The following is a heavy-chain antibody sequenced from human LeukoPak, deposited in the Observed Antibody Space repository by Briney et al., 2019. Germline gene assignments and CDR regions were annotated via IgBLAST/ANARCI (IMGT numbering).Heavy chain of an antibody. Sequence: PGGSLRLSCAASGFTFSSYAMSWVRQAPGKGLEWVSAISGSGGSTYYADSVKGRFTISRDNSKNTLYLQMNSLRAEDTAVYYCAKDLVESGTGLWFDPWGQGTLVTVSS. V-gene: IGHV3-23*01. CDR2: ISGSGGST. CDR1: GFTFSSYA. J-gene: IGHJ5*02. CDR3: AKDLVESGTGLWFDP. D-gene: IGHD3-10*01.